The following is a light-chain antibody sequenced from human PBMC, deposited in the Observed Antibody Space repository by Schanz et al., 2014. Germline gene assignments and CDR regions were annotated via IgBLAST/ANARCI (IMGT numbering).Light chain of an antibody. Sequence: SVLTQPPSVSGAPGQRVTISCTGSSSNIGAGYDVHWYQQLPGTAPKLLIYVNSNRPSGVPDRFSGSKSGTTASLAITGLQAEDEADYYCQSYDSSLSGVVFGGGTKFTVL. CDR1: SSNIGAGYD. J-gene: IGLJ2*01. CDR3: QSYDSSLSGVV. CDR2: VNS. V-gene: IGLV1-40*01.